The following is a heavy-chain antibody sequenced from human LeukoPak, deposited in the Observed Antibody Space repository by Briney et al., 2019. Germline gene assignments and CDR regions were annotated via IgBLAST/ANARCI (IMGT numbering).Heavy chain of an antibody. V-gene: IGHV4-4*07. CDR2: IYTSGST. D-gene: IGHD2-15*01. J-gene: IGHJ4*02. Sequence: SETLSLTCTVSGVSISSYYWTWVRQPAGKGLEWIGRIYTSGSTNYSPSLKSRVTMSVDTSKNEFSLKLNSVTTADTAVYYCARESTVAATARYLDSWGQGTLVTVSS. CDR1: GVSISSYY. CDR3: ARESTVAATARYLDS.